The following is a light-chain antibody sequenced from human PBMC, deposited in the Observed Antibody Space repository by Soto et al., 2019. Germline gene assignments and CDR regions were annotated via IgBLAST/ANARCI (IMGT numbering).Light chain of an antibody. J-gene: IGKJ4*01. CDR2: GAS. CDR3: QQYGSSPPP. V-gene: IGKV3-20*01. Sequence: EIVLTQSPGTLSLSPGERVNLSCRVSQSVSSRYVAWYQHKTGQPPRLLISGASSRATGIPDRFSGSGSGADFTLTISRLEPEDFAVYYCQQYGSSPPPFGGGTKVEIK. CDR1: QSVSSRY.